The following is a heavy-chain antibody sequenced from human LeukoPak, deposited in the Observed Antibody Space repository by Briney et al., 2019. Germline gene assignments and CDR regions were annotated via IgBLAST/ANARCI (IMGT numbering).Heavy chain of an antibody. D-gene: IGHD3-22*01. J-gene: IGHJ4*02. CDR3: AKGGYYDSSGYLTNDY. V-gene: IGHV3-23*01. CDR1: GFTFSSYA. Sequence: TGGSLRLSCAASGFTFSSYAMSWVRQAPGKGLEWVSAISGSGGSTYYADSVKGRFTISRDNSKNTLYLQMNSLRAEDTAVYYCAKGGYYDSSGYLTNDYWGQGTLVTVSS. CDR2: ISGSGGST.